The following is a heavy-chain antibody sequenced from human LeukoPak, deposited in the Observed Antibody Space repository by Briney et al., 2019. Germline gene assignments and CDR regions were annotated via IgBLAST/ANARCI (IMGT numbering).Heavy chain of an antibody. V-gene: IGHV4-59*01. J-gene: IGHJ4*02. CDR2: IYYSGRT. CDR1: GGSISSYH. Sequence: SETLSRTCTVSGGSISSYHWSWIRQPPGKGLEWIGYIYYSGRTNYNPSLESRVTISIDTSKQHFSLKLSSVTAADTALYYCARDQTTPYSSGWLDYWGQGTLVTVSS. D-gene: IGHD6-19*01. CDR3: ARDQTTPYSSGWLDY.